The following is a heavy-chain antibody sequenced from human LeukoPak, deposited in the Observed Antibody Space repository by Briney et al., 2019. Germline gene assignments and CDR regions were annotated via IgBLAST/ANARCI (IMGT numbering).Heavy chain of an antibody. V-gene: IGHV3-64D*09. D-gene: IGHD6-13*01. Sequence: GVSLRLSCSASGFTFSSYAIHWVRQAPGRGLEYVSAITTDGGTTYYADSVKGRFTISRDNSKTTLYLQMSSLRAEDTAVYYCVICIAAAGSFDYWGQGTLVTVPS. CDR2: ITTDGGTT. CDR3: VICIAAAGSFDY. J-gene: IGHJ4*02. CDR1: GFTFSSYA.